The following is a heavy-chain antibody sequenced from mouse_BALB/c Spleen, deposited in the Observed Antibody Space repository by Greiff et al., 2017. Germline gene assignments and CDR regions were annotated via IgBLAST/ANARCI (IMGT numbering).Heavy chain of an antibody. CDR2: ISSGSSTI. CDR3: AREAYYRYDGYAMDY. CDR1: GFTFSSFG. D-gene: IGHD2-14*01. Sequence: DVMLVESGGGLVQPGGSRKLSCAASGFTFSSFGMHWVRQAPEKGLEWVAYISSGSSTIYYADTVKGRFTISRDNPKNTLFLQMTSLRSEDTAMYYCAREAYYRYDGYAMDYWGQGTSVTVSS. V-gene: IGHV5-17*02. J-gene: IGHJ4*01.